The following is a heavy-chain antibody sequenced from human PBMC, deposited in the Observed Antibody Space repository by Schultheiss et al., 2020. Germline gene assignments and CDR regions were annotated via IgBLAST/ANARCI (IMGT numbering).Heavy chain of an antibody. CDR1: GGSISSGGYY. Sequence: SETLSLTCTVSGGSISSGGYYWSWIRQHPGKGLEWIGYIYYSGSTYYNPSLKSRVTISVDTSKNQFSLKLSSVTAADTAVYYCARGANWHYVVEDYFDSWGQGTLVAVSS. V-gene: IGHV4-31*03. D-gene: IGHD1-7*01. J-gene: IGHJ4*02. CDR2: IYYSGST. CDR3: ARGANWHYVVEDYFDS.